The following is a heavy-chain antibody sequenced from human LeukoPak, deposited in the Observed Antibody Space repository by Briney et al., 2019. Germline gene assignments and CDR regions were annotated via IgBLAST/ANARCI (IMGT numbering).Heavy chain of an antibody. V-gene: IGHV3-21*01. Sequence: GGSLRLSCAASGFTFSSYSMNWVRQAPGKGLEWVSSISSSSSYIYYADSVKGRFTISRDNAKNSLYLQMNSLRAEDTAMYYCARRGSSWYVAANWFDPWGQGTLVTVSS. CDR2: ISSSSSYI. D-gene: IGHD6-13*01. CDR3: ARRGSSWYVAANWFDP. J-gene: IGHJ5*02. CDR1: GFTFSSYS.